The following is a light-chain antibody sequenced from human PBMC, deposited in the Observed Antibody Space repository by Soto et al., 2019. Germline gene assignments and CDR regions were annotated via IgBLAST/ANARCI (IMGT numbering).Light chain of an antibody. CDR3: QQRGDWPIT. Sequence: EIVLSQSPATLSLSPGERATLSCRASQSVSSYLAWYQQNPGQAPRLLIYDASNRATGIPARFSGSGSGTDVTLTISSLEPEDFAVYYCQQRGDWPITFGEGTRLEIK. CDR2: DAS. J-gene: IGKJ5*01. V-gene: IGKV3-11*01. CDR1: QSVSSY.